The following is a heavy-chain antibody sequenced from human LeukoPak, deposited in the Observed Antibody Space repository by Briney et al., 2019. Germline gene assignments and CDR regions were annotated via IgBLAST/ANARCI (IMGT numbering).Heavy chain of an antibody. J-gene: IGHJ4*02. V-gene: IGHV3-66*01. CDR2: IYSGGST. Sequence: PGGSLRLSCAASGFTVSSNYMSWVRQAPGKGLEWVSVIYSGGSTYYADSVKGRFTISRDNSKNTLYLQMNSLRAEDTAVYYCARGPVLRYFDWLLPKYYFDYWGQGTLVTVSS. CDR3: ARGPVLRYFDWLLPKYYFDY. D-gene: IGHD3-9*01. CDR1: GFTVSSNY.